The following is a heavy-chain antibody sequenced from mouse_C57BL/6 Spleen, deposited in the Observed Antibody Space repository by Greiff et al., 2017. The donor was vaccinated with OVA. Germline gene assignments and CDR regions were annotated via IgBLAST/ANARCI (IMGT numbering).Heavy chain of an antibody. Sequence: VQLQQSGPELVKPGASVKISCKASGYAFSSYWMNWVKQRPGKGLEWIGRIYPGDGDTNYNGKFKGKATLTADKTSNTAYMQLSSLTSEDSAVYFCARDYGSSYDYWGQGTTLTVSS. D-gene: IGHD1-1*01. CDR1: GYAFSSYW. CDR2: IYPGDGDT. J-gene: IGHJ2*01. CDR3: ARDYGSSYDY. V-gene: IGHV1-82*01.